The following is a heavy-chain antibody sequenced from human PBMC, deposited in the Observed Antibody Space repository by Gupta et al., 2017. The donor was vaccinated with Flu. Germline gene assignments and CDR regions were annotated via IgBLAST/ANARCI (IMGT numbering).Heavy chain of an antibody. V-gene: IGHV3-23*01. Sequence: EVQLLESGGGLVQPGGSLRLSCAASGFTFSSYAMSWVRQAPGKGLEWVSAISGSGGSTYYADSVKGRFTISRGNSKNTLYLQMNSLRAEDTAVYYCAKGDYDFWSGLHYYYYYGMDVWGQGTTVTVSS. CDR1: GFTFSSYA. CDR2: ISGSGGST. CDR3: AKGDYDFWSGLHYYYYYGMDV. J-gene: IGHJ6*02. D-gene: IGHD3-3*01.